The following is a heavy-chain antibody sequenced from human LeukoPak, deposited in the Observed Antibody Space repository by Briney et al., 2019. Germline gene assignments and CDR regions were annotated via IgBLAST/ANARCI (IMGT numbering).Heavy chain of an antibody. CDR1: GGSFSGYY. V-gene: IGHV4-34*01. J-gene: IGHJ4*02. CDR2: INHSGST. CDR3: ARWGLGYCSSTSCYKFDY. D-gene: IGHD2-2*02. Sequence: SSETLSLTCAVYGGSFSGYYWSWIRQPPGKGLEWIGEINHSGSTNYNPSLKSRVTISVDTSKNQFSLKLSSVTAADTAVYYCARWGLGYCSSTSCYKFDYWGQGTLVTVSS.